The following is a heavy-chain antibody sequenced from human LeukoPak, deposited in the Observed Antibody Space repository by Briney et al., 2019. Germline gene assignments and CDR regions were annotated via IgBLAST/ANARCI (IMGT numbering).Heavy chain of an antibody. V-gene: IGHV3-15*01. D-gene: IGHD4-17*01. Sequence: PGGSLRLSCAASGFTFSNAWMSWVRQAPGKGLEWVGRIKSKTDGGTTDYAAPVKGRFTISRDDSKNTLYLQMNSLKTEDTAVYYCTTDPGDYGFWGNWFDPWGQGTLVTVSS. J-gene: IGHJ5*02. CDR1: GFTFSNAW. CDR3: TTDPGDYGFWGNWFDP. CDR2: IKSKTDGGTT.